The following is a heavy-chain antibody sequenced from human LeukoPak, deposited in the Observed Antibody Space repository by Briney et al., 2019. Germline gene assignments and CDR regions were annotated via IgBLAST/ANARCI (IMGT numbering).Heavy chain of an antibody. V-gene: IGHV3-43*01. CDR3: AKVGGSYDY. CDR2: ISWDGGST. CDR1: GFTFYDYT. D-gene: IGHD1-26*01. Sequence: GGSLRLSCAASGFTFYDYTMHWVRQAPGKGLEWVSVISWDGGSTYYADSVKGRFTISRDNSKNSLYLQMNSLRTEDTALYYCAKVGGSYDYWGQGTLVTVSS. J-gene: IGHJ4*02.